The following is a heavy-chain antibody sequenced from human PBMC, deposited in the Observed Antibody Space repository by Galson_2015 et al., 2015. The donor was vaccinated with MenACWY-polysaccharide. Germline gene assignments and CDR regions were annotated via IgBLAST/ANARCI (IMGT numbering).Heavy chain of an antibody. CDR3: ARDPAYGAFDV. CDR1: GFSFESFW. Sequence: SLRLSCAASGFSFESFWMSWVRQVPGKGLQEVAQINLDGSVKTYADSVRGRFTISRDNAEKSLSLQMSSLRANDTAVYYCARDPAYGAFDVWGQGTMLLASS. D-gene: IGHD4-17*01. V-gene: IGHV3-7*03. J-gene: IGHJ3*01. CDR2: INLDGSVK.